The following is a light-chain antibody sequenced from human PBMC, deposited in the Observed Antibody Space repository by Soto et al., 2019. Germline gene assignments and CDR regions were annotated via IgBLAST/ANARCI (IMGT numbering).Light chain of an antibody. V-gene: IGKV3-20*01. Sequence: VLTLAPGTLSLSPGDIATLSCRASQSVSSSDLAWYQQKPGQAPRLLIYGASTRATGIPDRFSGSGSGTDFTLTISRLEPEDFAVYYCQQYGGSPLYTFGQGTKLEIK. CDR3: QQYGGSPLYT. CDR1: QSVSSSD. J-gene: IGKJ2*01. CDR2: GAS.